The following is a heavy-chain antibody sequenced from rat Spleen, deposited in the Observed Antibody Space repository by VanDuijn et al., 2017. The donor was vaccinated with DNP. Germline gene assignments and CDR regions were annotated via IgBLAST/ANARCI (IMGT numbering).Heavy chain of an antibody. CDR2: IWNTGGT. CDR3: ARDAYYGGDSFAY. D-gene: IGHD1-1*01. CDR1: GFSLTNYG. Sequence: QVQLKESGPVLVQASETLSLTCTVSGFSLTNYGVIWVRQSPGRGLEWMGVIWNTGGTRYNSALKSRLSISKDTSKSQVFLKMNSLQTEDTATYYCARDAYYGGDSFAYWGQGTLVTVSS. J-gene: IGHJ3*01. V-gene: IGHV2-41*01.